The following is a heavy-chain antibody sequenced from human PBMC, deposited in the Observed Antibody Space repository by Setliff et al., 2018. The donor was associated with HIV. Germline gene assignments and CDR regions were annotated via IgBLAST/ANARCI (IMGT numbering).Heavy chain of an antibody. D-gene: IGHD3-10*01. J-gene: IGHJ6*02. CDR2: ISSNSSYI. V-gene: IGHV3-21*05. CDR1: GFIFNSYE. CDR3: ARAPAGPAGYYYGMDV. Sequence: GGSLRLSCAASGFIFNSYEMNWVRQAPGKGLEWVSYISSNSSYIYYADSVKGRFTISRDNAKNSLYLQMNSLRAEDTAVYHCARAPAGPAGYYYGMDVWGQGTTVTVSS.